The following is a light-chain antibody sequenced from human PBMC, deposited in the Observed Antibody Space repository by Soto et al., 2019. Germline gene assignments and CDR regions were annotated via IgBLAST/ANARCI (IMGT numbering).Light chain of an antibody. CDR1: QSVSNN. Sequence: EIMMTQSPATLSVSPGERATLSCRASQSVSNNLAWYQHKPGQAPRLLIYYASTRATGIPDRFSGSGSGTDFTLTISRLEPEDFAEYYCQQYGSSPLTFGGGTKVEIK. CDR2: YAS. CDR3: QQYGSSPLT. V-gene: IGKV3-20*01. J-gene: IGKJ4*01.